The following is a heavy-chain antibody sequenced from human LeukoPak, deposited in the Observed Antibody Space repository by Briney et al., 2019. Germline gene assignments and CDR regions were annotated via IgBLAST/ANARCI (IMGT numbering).Heavy chain of an antibody. CDR1: GGSFSGYY. D-gene: IGHD6-19*01. Sequence: SETLSLTCAVYGGSFSGYYWSWIRQPPGKGLEWIGEINHSGSTNYNPSLKSRVTIPVDTSKNQFSLKLSSVTAADTAVYYCARGRGSGWSRGAFDYWGQGTLVTVSS. J-gene: IGHJ4*02. V-gene: IGHV4-34*01. CDR3: ARGRGSGWSRGAFDY. CDR2: INHSGST.